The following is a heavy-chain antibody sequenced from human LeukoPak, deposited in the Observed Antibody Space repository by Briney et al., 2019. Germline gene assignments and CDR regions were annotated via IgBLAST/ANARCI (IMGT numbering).Heavy chain of an antibody. CDR3: ARGHYGSGPPPH. Sequence: ASVTVSCKASGCTFTSYDINWVRQATGQGLEWMGWMNPNSGNTGYAQKFQGRVTMTRNTSISTAYMELSSLRSEDTAVYYCARGHYGSGPPPHWGQGTLVTVSS. V-gene: IGHV1-8*01. CDR1: GCTFTSYD. CDR2: MNPNSGNT. D-gene: IGHD3-10*01. J-gene: IGHJ4*02.